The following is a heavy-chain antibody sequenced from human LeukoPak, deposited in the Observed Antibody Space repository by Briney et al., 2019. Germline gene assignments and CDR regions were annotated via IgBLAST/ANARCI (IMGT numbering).Heavy chain of an antibody. CDR2: IYHPGRT. Sequence: SQTLSLTCAVSGDSITSRTSSWTWLRQPPGKGLEFIGHIYHPGRTYYNPSLESRVTVSIDTSKNQFSLKLSSVTAADTAVYYCARTSAIAVAGTVAGRYYYYGMDVWGQGTTVTVSS. CDR1: GDSITSRTSS. D-gene: IGHD6-19*01. V-gene: IGHV4-30-2*01. J-gene: IGHJ6*02. CDR3: ARTSAIAVAGTVAGRYYYYGMDV.